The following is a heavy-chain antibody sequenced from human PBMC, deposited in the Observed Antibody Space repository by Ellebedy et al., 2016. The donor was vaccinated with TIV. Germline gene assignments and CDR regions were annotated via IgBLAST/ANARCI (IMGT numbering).Heavy chain of an antibody. CDR2: IDFSGTGT. V-gene: IGHV3-21*06. Sequence: GGSLRLXCGASGFTFSIACMTWVRQAPGKGLEWVATIDFSGTGTYYADSVKGRFIISRDNTKNLVFLQMNSLGVEDTAVYYCARDGSEWSRDHWGQGTLVTVSS. CDR3: ARDGSEWSRDH. D-gene: IGHD3-3*01. CDR1: GFTFSIAC. J-gene: IGHJ4*02.